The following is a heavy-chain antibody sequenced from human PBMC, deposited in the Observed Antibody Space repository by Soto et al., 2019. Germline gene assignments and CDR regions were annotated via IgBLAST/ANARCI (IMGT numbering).Heavy chain of an antibody. CDR3: AKDSAYSSSWTLSPLWPSYYFDY. CDR1: GFTFSSYG. J-gene: IGHJ4*02. D-gene: IGHD6-13*01. Sequence: PGGSLRLSCAASGFTFSSYGMHWVRQAPGKGLEWVAVISYDGSNKYYADSVKGRFTISRDNSKNTLYLQMNSLRAEDTAVYYCAKDSAYSSSWTLSPLWPSYYFDYWGQGTLVTVSS. CDR2: ISYDGSNK. V-gene: IGHV3-30*18.